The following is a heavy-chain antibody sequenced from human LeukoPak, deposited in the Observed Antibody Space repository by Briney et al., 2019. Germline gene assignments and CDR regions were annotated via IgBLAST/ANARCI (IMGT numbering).Heavy chain of an antibody. V-gene: IGHV3-49*03. CDR1: GFTFDDYG. D-gene: IGHD5-24*01. CDR2: IRSKAYGGTT. J-gene: IGHJ4*02. CDR3: TRAEMATMNPFDY. Sequence: PGGSLRLSCAASGFTFDDYGMSWFRQAPGKGLEWVGFIRSKAYGGTTEYAASVKGRFTISRDDSKSIAYLQMNSLKTEDTAVYYCTRAEMATMNPFDYWGQGTLVTVSS.